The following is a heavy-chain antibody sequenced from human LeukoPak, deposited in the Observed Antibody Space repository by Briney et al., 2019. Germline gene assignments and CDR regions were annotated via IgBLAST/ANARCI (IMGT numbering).Heavy chain of an antibody. CDR1: VVAITSYS. CDR2: LYTSGST. CDR3: ARDRGQYDSSGYTFDY. J-gene: IGHJ4*02. V-gene: IGHV4-4*07. D-gene: IGHD3-22*01. Sequence: SSETLSLTCTLSVVAITSYSWSCIRQPAGKGLEWIGGLYTSGSTNYNPSLKSRVTMSIDTSKNQFSLKLSSVTAADTAVYYCARDRGQYDSSGYTFDYWGQGNLVTVSS.